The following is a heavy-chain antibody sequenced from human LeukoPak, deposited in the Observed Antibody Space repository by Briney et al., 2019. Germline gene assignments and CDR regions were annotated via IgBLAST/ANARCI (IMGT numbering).Heavy chain of an antibody. CDR1: GFTVSSNH. V-gene: IGHV3-66*04. J-gene: IGHJ4*02. D-gene: IGHD1-26*01. CDR3: ARRGSAKAFDF. CDR2: IYSGGST. Sequence: PGGSLRLSCAASGFTVSSNHMSWVRQAPGKGLEWVSIIYSGGSTYYADSVKGRFTISRDNSKNMLYLQMNSLRAEDTAVYYCARRGSAKAFDFWGQGTLVTVSS.